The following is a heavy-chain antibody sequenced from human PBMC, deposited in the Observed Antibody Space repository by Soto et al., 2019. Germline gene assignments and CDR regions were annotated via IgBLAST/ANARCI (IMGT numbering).Heavy chain of an antibody. CDR1: GGSISSSSYY. CDR3: ASPSLYGSGIVNY. CDR2: IYYSGST. Sequence: QLQLQESGPGLVKPSETLSLTCTVSGGSISSSSYYWGWIRQPPGKGLEWIGSIYYSGSTYYNPSLKSRVTISVDTSKNQFSLKLSSVTAADTAVYYCASPSLYGSGIVNYWGQGTLVTVSS. V-gene: IGHV4-39*01. J-gene: IGHJ4*02. D-gene: IGHD3-10*01.